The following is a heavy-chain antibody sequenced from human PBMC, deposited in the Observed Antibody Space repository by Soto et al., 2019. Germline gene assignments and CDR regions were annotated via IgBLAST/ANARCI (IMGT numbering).Heavy chain of an antibody. D-gene: IGHD1-26*01. V-gene: IGHV3-72*01. CDR3: ARVVGAPNWFDP. CDR2: TRNKANSYTT. J-gene: IGHJ5*02. Sequence: GGSLRLSCAASGFTFSDHYMAWVRQAQGKGLEWVGRTRNKANSYTTEYAASVKGRFTISRDDSKNSLYLQMNSLKTEDTAVYYCARVVGAPNWFDPWGQGTLVTVSS. CDR1: GFTFSDHY.